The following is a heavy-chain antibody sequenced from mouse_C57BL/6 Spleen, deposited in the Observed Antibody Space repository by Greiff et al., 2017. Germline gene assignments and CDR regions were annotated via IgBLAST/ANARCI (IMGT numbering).Heavy chain of an antibody. Sequence: VQLQQSGPELVKPGASVKISCKASGYAFSSSWMNWVKQRPGKGLEWIGRIYPGDGDTNYNGKFKGKATLTADKSSSTAYMQLSSLTSEDSAVYFCARRDDGYCFDYWGQGTTLTVSS. J-gene: IGHJ2*01. CDR2: IYPGDGDT. CDR1: GYAFSSSW. V-gene: IGHV1-82*01. D-gene: IGHD2-3*01. CDR3: ARRDDGYCFDY.